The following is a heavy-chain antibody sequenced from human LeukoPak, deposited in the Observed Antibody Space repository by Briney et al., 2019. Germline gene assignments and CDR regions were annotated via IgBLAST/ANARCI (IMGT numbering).Heavy chain of an antibody. CDR2: ISYSGNT. V-gene: IGHV4-59*01. CDR1: GGSINVYY. D-gene: IGHD6-6*01. Sequence: SETLSLTCSVSGGSINVYYWNWIRQSPGKGLEWIWSISYSGNTNYNPSLKSRVTISIDTSKNRFSLKVSSVTAADTAMYYCARGGSRSYTSSTLDYWGQGTLVTVSS. J-gene: IGHJ4*02. CDR3: ARGGSRSYTSSTLDY.